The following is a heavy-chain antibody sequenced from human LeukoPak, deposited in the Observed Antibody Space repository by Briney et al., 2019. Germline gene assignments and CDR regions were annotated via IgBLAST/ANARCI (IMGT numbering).Heavy chain of an antibody. D-gene: IGHD3-10*01. CDR2: IYYSGSI. V-gene: IGHV4-59*01. J-gene: IGHJ5*02. CDR1: GGSISSYY. CDR3: ARDYYGSGKGWFDP. Sequence: SETLSLTCTVSGGSISSYYWSWIRQPPGKGLEWIGYIYYSGSINYNPSLKSRVTISVDTSKNQFSLKLSSVTAADTAVYYCARDYYGSGKGWFDPWGQGTLVTVSS.